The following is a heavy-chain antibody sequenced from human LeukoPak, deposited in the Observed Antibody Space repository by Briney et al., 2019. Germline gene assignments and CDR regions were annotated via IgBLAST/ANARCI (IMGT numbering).Heavy chain of an antibody. Sequence: SVNVSCKASGGTFSSYAISWVRQAPGQGLEWMGRIIPILGIANYAQKFQGRVTITAGKSTSTAYMELSSLRSEDTAVYYCARLYSVVVVAASQEGMDVWGQGTTVTVSS. D-gene: IGHD2-15*01. CDR1: GGTFSSYA. CDR2: IIPILGIA. CDR3: ARLYSVVVVAASQEGMDV. J-gene: IGHJ6*02. V-gene: IGHV1-69*04.